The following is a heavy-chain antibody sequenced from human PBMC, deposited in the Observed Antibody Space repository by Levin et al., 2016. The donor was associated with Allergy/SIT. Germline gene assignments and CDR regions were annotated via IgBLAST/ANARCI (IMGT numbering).Heavy chain of an antibody. J-gene: IGHJ4*02. Sequence: VRQAPGKGLEWVAVIWYDGSNKYYADSVKGRFTISRDNSKNTLYLQMNSLRAEDTAVYYCARDSYGVDYWGQGTLVTVSS. CDR2: IWYDGSNK. CDR3: ARDSYGVDY. D-gene: IGHD4-17*01. V-gene: IGHV3-33*01.